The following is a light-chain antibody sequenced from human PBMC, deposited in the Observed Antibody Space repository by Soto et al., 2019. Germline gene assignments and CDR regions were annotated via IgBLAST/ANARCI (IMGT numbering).Light chain of an antibody. CDR1: QSASRN. CDR2: GAS. Sequence: ETVMTQSPGTLSVSPGGRATLSCRASQSASRNVAWYQQKPGQAPRLLIYGASSRATGIPDRFSGSGSGTDSTLTISRLEPDDFAVYYCQQYGSSSTFGQGTRLEI. CDR3: QQYGSSST. V-gene: IGKV3-20*01. J-gene: IGKJ5*01.